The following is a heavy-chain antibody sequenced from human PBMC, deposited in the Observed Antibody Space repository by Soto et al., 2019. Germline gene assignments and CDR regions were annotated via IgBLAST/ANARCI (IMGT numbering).Heavy chain of an antibody. J-gene: IGHJ3*02. CDR2: THYTGSS. Sequence: SETLYLTCTVYDASRNHYPWTWTRQFQGKGLEWIGYTHYTGSSKYNPSLRSRVTMSVDTSKNQFSLTLTSVTAADTAVYFCARWGAPAVWAFDIWVQGTTVT. D-gene: IGHD2-8*01. CDR3: ARWGAPAVWAFDI. V-gene: IGHV4-59*01. CDR1: DASRNHYP.